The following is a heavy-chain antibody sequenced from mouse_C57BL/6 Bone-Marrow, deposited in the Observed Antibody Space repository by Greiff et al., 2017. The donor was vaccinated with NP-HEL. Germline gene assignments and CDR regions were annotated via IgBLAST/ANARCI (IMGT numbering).Heavy chain of an antibody. CDR1: GFTFSSYA. CDR3: TRFITTVGGYFDV. CDR2: ISSGGDYI. D-gene: IGHD1-1*01. V-gene: IGHV5-9-1*02. Sequence: EVKLVESGEGLVKPGGSLKLSCAASGFTFSSYAMSWVRQTPEKRLEWVAYISSGGDYIYYADTVKGRFTISRDNARNTLYLQMSSLKSEDTAMYYCTRFITTVGGYFDVWGTGTTVTVSS. J-gene: IGHJ1*03.